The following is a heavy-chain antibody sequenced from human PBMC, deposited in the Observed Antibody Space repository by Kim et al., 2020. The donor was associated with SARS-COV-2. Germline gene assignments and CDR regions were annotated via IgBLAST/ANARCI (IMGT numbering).Heavy chain of an antibody. CDR3: SFFDH. CDR2: SYDGADA. Sequence: SYDGADAHYADSVKGRFTVTRDDSKDTVHLQMNSLTPEDTAVYFCSFFDHWGQGTLVTVS. V-gene: IGHV3-30*03. J-gene: IGHJ4*03.